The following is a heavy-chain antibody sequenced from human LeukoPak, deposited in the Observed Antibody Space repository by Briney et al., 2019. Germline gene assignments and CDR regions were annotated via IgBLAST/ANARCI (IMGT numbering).Heavy chain of an antibody. J-gene: IGHJ6*03. CDR2: IYGSGIT. V-gene: IGHV4-4*07. Sequence: SETLSLTCTVSGGSIISNYWSWIRQSAGTGLEWIGRIYGSGITDYNPSLKSRVTMSLDTSRKQFSLRLTFVTAADTAVHYCARLKFYDSTGYSPGYYMDVWGKGTTVSVFS. CDR1: GGSIISNY. D-gene: IGHD3-22*01. CDR3: ARLKFYDSTGYSPGYYMDV.